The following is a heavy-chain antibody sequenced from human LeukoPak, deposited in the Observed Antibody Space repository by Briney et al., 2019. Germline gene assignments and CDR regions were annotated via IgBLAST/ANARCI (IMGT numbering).Heavy chain of an antibody. J-gene: IGHJ4*02. CDR2: IRYDGSNK. V-gene: IGHV3-30*02. CDR1: GFTFSSYA. D-gene: IGHD3-22*01. CDR3: AKKKDYDSSGYQSFDY. Sequence: GSLRLSCAASGFTFSSYAMHWVRQAPGKGLEWVAFIRYDGSNKYYADSVKGRFTISRDNSKNTLYLQMNSLRAEDTAVYYCAKKKDYDSSGYQSFDYWGQGTLVTVSS.